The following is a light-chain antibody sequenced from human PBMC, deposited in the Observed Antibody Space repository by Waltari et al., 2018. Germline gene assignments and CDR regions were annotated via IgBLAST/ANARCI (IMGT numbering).Light chain of an antibody. Sequence: DIQMTQSPSSLSASVGDRVTITCQASQDISTYLNWYQQTPGKAPKLLIYDSSSLETGVPSRFSGRGSGSDFTFTITSLQPEDIGTYYCEQCDSLPMTFGQGTRLEI. CDR1: QDISTY. CDR2: DSS. J-gene: IGKJ5*01. CDR3: EQCDSLPMT. V-gene: IGKV1-33*01.